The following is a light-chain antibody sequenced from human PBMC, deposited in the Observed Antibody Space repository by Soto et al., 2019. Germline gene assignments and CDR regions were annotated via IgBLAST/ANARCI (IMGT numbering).Light chain of an antibody. CDR3: QQYGRSPWT. J-gene: IGKJ1*01. Sequence: EIVLTQSPGTLSLSPGERATLSCRASQSVSSTYLAWYQQKPGQAPKLLIYGASRRATDIPDRFSGSGSGTDFTLSISRLDPEDFGVYYCQQYGRSPWTFGQGTQVEIK. V-gene: IGKV3-20*01. CDR2: GAS. CDR1: QSVSSTY.